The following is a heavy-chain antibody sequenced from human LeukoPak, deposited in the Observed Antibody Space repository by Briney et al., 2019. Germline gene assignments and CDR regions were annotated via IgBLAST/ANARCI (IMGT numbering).Heavy chain of an antibody. CDR2: IYHSGST. CDR3: ARGGTTDGGFGELLDSYYFDY. V-gene: IGHV4-30-2*01. J-gene: IGHJ4*02. CDR1: GGSISSGGYS. Sequence: SETLSLTCAVSGGSISSGGYSWSWIRQPPGKGLEWIGYIYHSGSTYYNPSLKSRVTISVDRSKNQFSLKLSSVTAADTAVYYCARGGTTDGGFGELLDSYYFDYWGQGTLVTVSS. D-gene: IGHD3-10*01.